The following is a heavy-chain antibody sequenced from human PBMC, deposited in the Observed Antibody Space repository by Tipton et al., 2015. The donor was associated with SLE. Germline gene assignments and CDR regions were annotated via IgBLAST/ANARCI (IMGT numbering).Heavy chain of an antibody. J-gene: IGHJ4*02. V-gene: IGHV4-34*01. Sequence: TLSLTCAVYGGSFSGYYWSWIRQPPGKGLEWIGEISHTGNTNHNPSLKSRVTMSLDTSKNQFSLRLSSVTAADTAIYYCARRVTLRSDYAFWGQVALVTFSS. CDR2: ISHTGNT. CDR3: ARRVTLRSDYAF. CDR1: GGSFSGYY. D-gene: IGHD4-17*01.